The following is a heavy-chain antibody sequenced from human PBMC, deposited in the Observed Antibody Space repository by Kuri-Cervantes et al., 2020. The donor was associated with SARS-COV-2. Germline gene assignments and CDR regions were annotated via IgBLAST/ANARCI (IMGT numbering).Heavy chain of an antibody. J-gene: IGHJ3*02. Sequence: GGSLRLSCAASGFTFSSYSMNWVRQAPGKGLEWVSPISSSSSYIYYADSVKGRFTISRDNSKNTLYLQMNSLRAEDTAVYYCARDYYYDSSYPVGGAFDIWGQGTMVTVSS. D-gene: IGHD3-22*01. CDR2: ISSSSSYI. CDR1: GFTFSSYS. CDR3: ARDYYYDSSYPVGGAFDI. V-gene: IGHV3-21*03.